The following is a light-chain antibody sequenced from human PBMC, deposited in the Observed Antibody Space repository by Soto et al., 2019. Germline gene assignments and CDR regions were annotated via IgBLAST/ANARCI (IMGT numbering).Light chain of an antibody. CDR2: AAS. CDR1: QSISSY. J-gene: IGKJ1*01. CDR3: QQSYSTPRT. Sequence: DIQMTQSPSSLSASVGDRVTITCRASQSISSYLNWYQQKQGKAPKLLIYAASRLQSGVPSRFSGSGAGTDFTLTISSLQPEEFATYYCQQSYSTPRTFGHGTKVEIK. V-gene: IGKV1-39*01.